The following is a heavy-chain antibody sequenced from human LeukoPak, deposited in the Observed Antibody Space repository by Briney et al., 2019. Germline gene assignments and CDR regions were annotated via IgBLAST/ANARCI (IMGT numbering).Heavy chain of an antibody. D-gene: IGHD2-2*01. Sequence: GASVKVSCKASGYTFTSYGISWVRQAPGQGLEWMGWIGAYNGNTNYAQKLQGRVTMTTDTSTSTAYMELRSLRSDDTAVYYCARHKDIVVVPPSPIYMDVWGKGTTVTVSS. CDR3: ARHKDIVVVPPSPIYMDV. V-gene: IGHV1-18*01. CDR1: GYTFTSYG. J-gene: IGHJ6*03. CDR2: IGAYNGNT.